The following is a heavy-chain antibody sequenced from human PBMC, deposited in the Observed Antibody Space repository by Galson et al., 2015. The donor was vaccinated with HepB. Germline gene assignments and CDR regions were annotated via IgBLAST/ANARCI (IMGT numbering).Heavy chain of an antibody. J-gene: IGHJ6*02. CDR2: ITGSGGST. CDR3: AKAVALYFYYGLDV. V-gene: IGHV3-23*01. Sequence: SLRLSCATSGFSFSRYAMSWVRQAPGKGLGWVSAITGSGGSTYYADSVKGRFTISRDNSKNTLHLQVNRLRAEDTAVYYCAKAVALYFYYGLDVWGQGATVTVSS. CDR1: GFSFSRYA.